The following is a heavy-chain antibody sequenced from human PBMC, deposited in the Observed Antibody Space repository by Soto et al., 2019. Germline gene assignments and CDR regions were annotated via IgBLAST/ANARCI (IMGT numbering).Heavy chain of an antibody. V-gene: IGHV1-18*01. D-gene: IGHD2-2*01. CDR1: GYNFIKYG. J-gene: IGHJ4*02. CDR2: ISPYSGYT. CDR3: TRGAIVIIPAAQPSHFDS. Sequence: QVQLVQSGAEVKKPGASVKVSCKGLGYNFIKYGINWVRQAPGQGLEWMGWISPYSGYTHSAQKFQGRLTLPTATAATTAYMELRSLRSADTALYYCTRGAIVIIPAAQPSHFDSWGQGTLVPVSS.